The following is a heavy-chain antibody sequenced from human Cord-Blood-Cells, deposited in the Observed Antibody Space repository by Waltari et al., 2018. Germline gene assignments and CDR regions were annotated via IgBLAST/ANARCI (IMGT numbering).Heavy chain of an antibody. V-gene: IGHV4-61*01. CDR1: GGSVRSGSYY. CDR3: ARGFTVTTREDYYYYGMDV. CDR2: IYYSGST. Sequence: QVQLQESGPGLVKPSETLSLTCTVSGGSVRSGSYYWSWIRQPPGKGLEWIGYIYYSGSTNYNPSLKSRVTISVDTSKNQFSLKLSSVTAADTAVYYCARGFTVTTREDYYYYGMDVWGQGTTVTVSS. D-gene: IGHD4-17*01. J-gene: IGHJ6*02.